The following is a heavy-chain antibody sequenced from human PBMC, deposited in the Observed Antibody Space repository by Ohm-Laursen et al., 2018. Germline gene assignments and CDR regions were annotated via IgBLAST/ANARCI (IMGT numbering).Heavy chain of an antibody. J-gene: IGHJ4*02. CDR1: GFSFHNYA. Sequence: SLRLSCAASGFSFHNYAMSWVRQAPGKGLEWVSSISSSGTMYADSVRGRFTISRDTSKNTLYLQMNSLRAEDTAVYYCAKGSANLGDYWGQGTLVTVSS. V-gene: IGHV3-23*01. CDR2: ISSSGTM. CDR3: AKGSANLGDY.